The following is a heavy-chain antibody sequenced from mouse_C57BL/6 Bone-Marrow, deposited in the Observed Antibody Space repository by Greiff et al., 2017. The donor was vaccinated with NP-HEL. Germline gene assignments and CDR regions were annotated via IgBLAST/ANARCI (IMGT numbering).Heavy chain of an antibody. J-gene: IGHJ2*01. CDR2: IHPNSGST. V-gene: IGHV1-64*01. CDR1: GYTFTSYW. Sequence: QVQLQQPGAELVKPGASVKLSCKASGYTFTSYWMHWVKQRPGQGLEWIGMIHPNSGSTNSNEKFKSKATLTVDKSSSTAYMQLSSLTSEDSAVYDCARGPYYSNYDFDYWGQATTLTVSS. CDR3: ARGPYYSNYDFDY. D-gene: IGHD2-5*01.